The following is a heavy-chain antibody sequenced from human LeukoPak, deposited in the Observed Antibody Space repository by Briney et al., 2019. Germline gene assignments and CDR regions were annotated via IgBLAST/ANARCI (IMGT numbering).Heavy chain of an antibody. V-gene: IGHV3-15*01. CDR3: TTDVIVVVPAADLDWFDP. J-gene: IGHJ5*02. Sequence: GGSLRLSCAASGFTFSNAWMSWVRQALGKGLEWVGRIKSKTDGGTTDYAAPVKGRFTISRDDSKNTLYLQMNSLKTEDTAVYYCTTDVIVVVPAADLDWFDPWGQGTLVTVSS. CDR1: GFTFSNAW. D-gene: IGHD2-2*01. CDR2: IKSKTDGGTT.